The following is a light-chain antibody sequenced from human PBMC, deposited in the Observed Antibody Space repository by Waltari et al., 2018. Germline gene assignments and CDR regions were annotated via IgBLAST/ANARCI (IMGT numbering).Light chain of an antibody. CDR3: QQYYSFPVT. J-gene: IGKJ4*01. CDR1: QNVLYSHNNKNY. CDR2: WAS. V-gene: IGKV4-1*01. Sequence: DIVMTQSPDSLAVSLGERATINCKSSQNVLYSHNNKNYLAWYQQKPGQPPKLLIYWASTRESGVPDRFSGSGSGTDFTLTISRLQAEDVAVYYCQQYYSFPVTFGGGTKVEIK.